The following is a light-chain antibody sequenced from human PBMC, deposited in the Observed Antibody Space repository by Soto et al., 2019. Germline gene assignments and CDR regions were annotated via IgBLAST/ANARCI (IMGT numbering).Light chain of an antibody. V-gene: IGKV1-12*01. CDR1: HGVSGW. Sequence: IQMTQSPSSVSASVGDTVTLSCQTSHGVSGWLAWYQQKPGKVPTLLIYTVSNLQSGVPSRFSGSGSGTDFSLTITTLQPEDFATYFCQQGKTFPFTFGPGTKVEVK. CDR3: QQGKTFPFT. J-gene: IGKJ3*01. CDR2: TVS.